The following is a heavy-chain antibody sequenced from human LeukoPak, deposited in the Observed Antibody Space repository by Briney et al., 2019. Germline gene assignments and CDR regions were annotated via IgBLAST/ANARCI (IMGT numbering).Heavy chain of an antibody. CDR2: ISGSGGST. CDR1: GFTFSSYW. V-gene: IGHV3-23*01. CDR3: AKDLYRYPTNWFDP. Sequence: GGSLRLSCAASGFTFSSYWMSWVRQAPGKGLEWVSAISGSGGSTYYADSVKGRFTISRDNSKNTLYLQMNSLRAEDTAVYYCAKDLYRYPTNWFDPWGQGTLVTVSS. D-gene: IGHD3-16*02. J-gene: IGHJ5*02.